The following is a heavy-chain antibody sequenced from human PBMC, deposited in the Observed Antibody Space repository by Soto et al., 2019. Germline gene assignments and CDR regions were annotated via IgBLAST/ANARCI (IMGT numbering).Heavy chain of an antibody. CDR1: GSTFAHQA. D-gene: IGHD1-26*01. CDR3: VREGGDSSSLVDNYFDY. V-gene: IGHV3-23*01. Sequence: EVQLLESGGGLVQPGGSLRLSCAASGSTFAHQAMSWVRQAPGTGLEWVSAVSGSGGGTYYADSVKGRFTISRDNSKNTLSLQMNSLRVEDTAVHYCVREGGDSSSLVDNYFDYWGQGALVTVSS. J-gene: IGHJ4*02. CDR2: VSGSGGGT.